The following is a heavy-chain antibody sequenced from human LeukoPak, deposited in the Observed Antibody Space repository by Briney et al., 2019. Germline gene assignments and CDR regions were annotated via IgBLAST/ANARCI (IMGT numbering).Heavy chain of an antibody. D-gene: IGHD4-23*01. CDR1: GFTSSTYA. Sequence: GGSLRLSCAASGFTSSTYAMSWVRRTPGKGLEWVSAITGGGGTTYYADSVKDRFTISRDNSKNTLYLQMNSLRAEDTAVYYCAKDPPILRWSFDYWGQGTLVTVSS. CDR3: AKDPPILRWSFDY. CDR2: ITGGGGTT. V-gene: IGHV3-23*01. J-gene: IGHJ4*02.